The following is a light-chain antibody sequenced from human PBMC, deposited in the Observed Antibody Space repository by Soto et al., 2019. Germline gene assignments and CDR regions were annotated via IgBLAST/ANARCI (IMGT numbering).Light chain of an antibody. V-gene: IGKV3-20*01. CDR1: QSVSSSY. Sequence: EIVLTPSPGTLSLSPGERATLSCRASQSVSSSYLAWYQQKPGQAPRLLIYGASSRATGIPDSFSGSGSGTDFTLTISRLEPEDFAVYYCQQYGSSHTFGQGTRLEIK. J-gene: IGKJ5*01. CDR2: GAS. CDR3: QQYGSSHT.